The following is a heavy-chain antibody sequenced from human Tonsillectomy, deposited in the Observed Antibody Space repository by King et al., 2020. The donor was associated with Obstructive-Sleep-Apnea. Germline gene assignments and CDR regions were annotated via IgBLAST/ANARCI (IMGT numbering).Heavy chain of an antibody. V-gene: IGHV3-7*03. CDR2: IKQDGSEK. J-gene: IGHJ6*02. CDR3: ARSSPNYYYYGMDV. Sequence: VQLVESGGGLVQPGGSLRLSCAASGFTFSSYWMSWVRQAPGKGLEWVANIKQDGSEKYYVDSVKGRFTISRDNAKNSLYLQMNSLRAEDTAVYYCARSSPNYYYYGMDVWGQGTTVTVSS. CDR1: GFTFSSYW.